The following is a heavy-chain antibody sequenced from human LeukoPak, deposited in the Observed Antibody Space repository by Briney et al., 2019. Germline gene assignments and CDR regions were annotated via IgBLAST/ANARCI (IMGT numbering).Heavy chain of an antibody. V-gene: IGHV2-70*04. CDR3: ARDYGIGPLGY. CDR1: GFSLSTSGMR. Sequence: ESGPTLVNPTQTLTLTRTFSGFSLSTSGMRVSWIRQPPGKALEWLARTDWDDDKFYSTSLKTRLTISKDTSKNQVVLTMTNMDPVDTATYYCARDYGIGPLGYWGQGTLVTVSS. D-gene: IGHD4/OR15-4a*01. CDR2: TDWDDDK. J-gene: IGHJ4*02.